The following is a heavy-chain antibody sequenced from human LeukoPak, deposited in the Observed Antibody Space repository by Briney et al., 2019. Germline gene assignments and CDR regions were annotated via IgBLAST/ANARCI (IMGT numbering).Heavy chain of an antibody. V-gene: IGHV4-61*01. CDR3: ARALLSNWFDP. CDR1: GGSVSSGSFY. Sequence: SETLSLTCTVSGGSVSSGSFYWSWIRQPPGKGLRWIGYIYYSGSTNYNPSLKSRVTISVDTSKNQFSLKLSSVTAADTAVYYCARALLSNWFDPWGQGTLVTVSS. CDR2: IYYSGST. D-gene: IGHD2-15*01. J-gene: IGHJ5*02.